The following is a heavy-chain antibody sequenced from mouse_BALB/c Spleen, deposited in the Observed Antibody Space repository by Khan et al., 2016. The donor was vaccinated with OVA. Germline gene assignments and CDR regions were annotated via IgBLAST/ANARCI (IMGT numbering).Heavy chain of an antibody. J-gene: IGHJ3*01. CDR3: ARGYDIFAY. CDR1: GYSFTAYY. CDR2: INPHTDNT. V-gene: IGHV1-26*01. Sequence: EVQLQQSGPDLVKTGASVKISCKASGYSFTAYYMNWVKLSHGKSLECIGRINPHTDNTTYNQKFKGKAILTVDTSSSTAYMELRSLTSEDSAVYFCARGYDIFAYWGQGTLVTVSA. D-gene: IGHD2-14*01.